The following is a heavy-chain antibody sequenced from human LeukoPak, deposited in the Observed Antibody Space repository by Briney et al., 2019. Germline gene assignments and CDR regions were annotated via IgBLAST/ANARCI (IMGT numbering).Heavy chain of an antibody. CDR3: ARADGSGNYYYYGMDV. J-gene: IGHJ6*02. V-gene: IGHV3-30-3*01. CDR1: GFTFSSYA. D-gene: IGHD3-10*01. CDR2: ISYDGSNK. Sequence: GRSLRLSCAASGFTFSSYAMLWVRQAPGKGLEWVAVISYDGSNKYYADSVKGRFTISRDNSKNTLYLQMNSLRAEDTAVYYCARADGSGNYYYYGMDVWGQGTTVTVSS.